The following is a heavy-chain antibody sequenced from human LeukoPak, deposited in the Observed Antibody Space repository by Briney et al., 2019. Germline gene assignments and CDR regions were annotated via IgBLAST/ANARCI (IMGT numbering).Heavy chain of an antibody. Sequence: GGSLRLSCAASGFTFSSYWMSWVRQAPWKGLEWVANIRQDGSEKYYVDSVKGQFTISRDNAKNSLYLQMTSLRAEDTAVYYCARENRSTSCCFDYWGQGTLVTVSS. CDR2: IRQDGSEK. J-gene: IGHJ4*02. CDR1: GFTFSSYW. V-gene: IGHV3-7*01. CDR3: ARENRSTSCCFDY. D-gene: IGHD2-2*01.